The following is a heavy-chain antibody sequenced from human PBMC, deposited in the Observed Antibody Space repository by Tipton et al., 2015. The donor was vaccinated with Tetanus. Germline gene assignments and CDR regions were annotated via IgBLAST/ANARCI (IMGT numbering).Heavy chain of an antibody. V-gene: IGHV4-59*12. CDR1: GGSISSYF. CDR2: IYYSGST. J-gene: IGHJ4*02. D-gene: IGHD2-21*01. Sequence: TLSLTCSVSGGSISSYFWSWIRQSPGQGLEWIGLIYYSGSTSYNPSLKSRVTISVDTSKNQLSLKLTSVTAADTALYYCAREVYNGGFYSGVDSWGQGTLVTVSS. CDR3: AREVYNGGFYSGVDS.